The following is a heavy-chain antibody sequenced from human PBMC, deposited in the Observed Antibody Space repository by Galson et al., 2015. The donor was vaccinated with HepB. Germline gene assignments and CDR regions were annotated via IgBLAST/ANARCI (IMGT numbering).Heavy chain of an antibody. J-gene: IGHJ4*02. D-gene: IGHD2-15*01. Sequence: SLRLSCAASKVAFYGYALHWVRQAPGKGLEWVATLSFDGSNQRYADSVRGRLIISRDNSKNALYLQTNSLRPDGTAVYYCARGLESCSGGRCADHFDYWGQGILITVSP. CDR1: KVAFYGYA. CDR2: LSFDGSNQ. CDR3: ARGLESCSGGRCADHFDY. V-gene: IGHV3-30*01.